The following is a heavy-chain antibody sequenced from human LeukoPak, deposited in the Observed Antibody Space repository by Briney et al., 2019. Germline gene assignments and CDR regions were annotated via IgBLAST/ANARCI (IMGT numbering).Heavy chain of an antibody. D-gene: IGHD6-19*01. CDR2: ISYDGSNK. Sequence: PGGSLRLSCAASGFTFSSYAMHWVRQAPGKGLEWVAVISYDGSNKYYADSVKGRFTISRDNAKNTLYLQMNSLRAEDTAVYYCARGDGSSGWYFDYWGQGTLVTVSS. CDR1: GFTFSSYA. V-gene: IGHV3-30-3*01. J-gene: IGHJ4*02. CDR3: ARGDGSSGWYFDY.